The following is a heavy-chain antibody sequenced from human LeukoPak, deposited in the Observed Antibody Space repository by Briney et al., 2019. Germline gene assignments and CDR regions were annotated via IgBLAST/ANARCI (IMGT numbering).Heavy chain of an antibody. CDR2: INPNSGGT. Sequence: ASVKVSCKASGYTFTGNYMHWVRQAPGQGLEWMGWINPNSGGTNYAQKFQGRVTMTRDTSISTAYMELSRLRSDDTAVYYCARGYIYSGWYYFDYWGQGTLVTVSS. CDR3: ARGYIYSGWYYFDY. D-gene: IGHD6-19*01. CDR1: GYTFTGNY. J-gene: IGHJ4*02. V-gene: IGHV1-2*02.